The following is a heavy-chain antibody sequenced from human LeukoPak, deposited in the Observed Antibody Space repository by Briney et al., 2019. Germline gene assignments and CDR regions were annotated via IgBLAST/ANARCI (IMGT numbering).Heavy chain of an antibody. D-gene: IGHD2-21*01. Sequence: SETLSLTCTVSGGSISSYYWSWIRQPAGKGLEWTGHIYPGGTTSYNPSLKSRVTMSVDTSKNQFSLRLTSVIAADTAVYYCARDLLWWGQGTLVTVSS. J-gene: IGHJ4*02. CDR3: ARDLLW. V-gene: IGHV4-4*07. CDR2: IYPGGTT. CDR1: GGSISSYY.